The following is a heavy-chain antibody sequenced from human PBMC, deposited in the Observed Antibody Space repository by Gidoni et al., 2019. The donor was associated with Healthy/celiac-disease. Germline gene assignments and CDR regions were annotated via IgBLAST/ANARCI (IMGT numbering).Heavy chain of an antibody. CDR3: AKGSQVDAFDV. CDR1: GSNLTELS. V-gene: IGHV1-24*01. J-gene: IGHJ3*01. CDR2: FDPEEGET. Sequence: QVQLVQSGAEVKTPGSSVNVSCNVSGSNLTELSMHWVRQAPVKGLEWMGGFDPEEGETIDAQKFQGRVTMTEDTSTDTAYMELSSLGSEDTAVYYCAKGSQVDAFDVWGQGTMVTVSS.